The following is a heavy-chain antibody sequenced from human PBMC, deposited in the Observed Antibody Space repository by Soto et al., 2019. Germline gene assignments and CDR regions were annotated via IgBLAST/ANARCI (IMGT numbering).Heavy chain of an antibody. Sequence: GGSLRLSCAASGFTFSGSAMHWVRQASGKGLEWVGRIRSKANSYATAYAASVKGRFTISRDDSKNTAYLQMNSLKTEDTAVYYCTRHLTRITIFGVVTKGFDYWGQGTLVTVSS. J-gene: IGHJ4*02. CDR3: TRHLTRITIFGVVTKGFDY. D-gene: IGHD3-3*01. V-gene: IGHV3-73*01. CDR1: GFTFSGSA. CDR2: IRSKANSYAT.